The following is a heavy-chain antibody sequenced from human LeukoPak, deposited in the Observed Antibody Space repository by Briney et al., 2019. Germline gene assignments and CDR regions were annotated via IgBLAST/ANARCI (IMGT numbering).Heavy chain of an antibody. CDR2: ISSSCSTI. CDR1: GFTFSDYY. V-gene: IGHV3-11*01. D-gene: IGHD2/OR15-2a*01. Sequence: GGSLRLSCAAPGFTFSDYYMSWIWQAPGPGLGLDSYISSSCSTIYYADSVKGRFTISTDKAKNSLYLQMCSLRAQDTIVYCCARDNRGSWFGYWGQGTQGTGPS. J-gene: IGHJ4*02. CDR3: ARDNRGSWFGY.